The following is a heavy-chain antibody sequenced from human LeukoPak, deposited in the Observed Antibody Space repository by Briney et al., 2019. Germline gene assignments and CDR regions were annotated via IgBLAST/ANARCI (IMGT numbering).Heavy chain of an antibody. CDR3: ARLPCSGSCYSFWFDP. CDR1: GGSISSYY. Sequence: SETLSLTCTVSGGSISSYYWSWIRQPPGKGLEWIGYIYYSGSTNYNPSLKSRVTISVDTSKNQFSLKLSSVTAADTAVYYCARLPCSGSCYSFWFDPWGQGTLVTVSS. J-gene: IGHJ5*02. D-gene: IGHD2-15*01. V-gene: IGHV4-59*08. CDR2: IYYSGST.